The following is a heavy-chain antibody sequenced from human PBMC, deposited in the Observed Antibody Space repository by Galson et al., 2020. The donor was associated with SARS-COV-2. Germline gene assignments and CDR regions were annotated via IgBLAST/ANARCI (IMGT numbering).Heavy chain of an antibody. J-gene: IGHJ4*02. CDR1: GYIFNNYA. CDR2: INTNTGNP. D-gene: IGHD3-10*01. V-gene: IGHV7-4-1*02. Sequence: ASVKVSCKASGYIFNNYALNWVRQAPGQGLEWMAWINTNTGNPTYAQGFTGRFAFSLDTSISTAYLQISSLKAEDTAIYYCARGSGAWFGELLDYWGQGTLVPFSS. CDR3: ARGSGAWFGELLDY.